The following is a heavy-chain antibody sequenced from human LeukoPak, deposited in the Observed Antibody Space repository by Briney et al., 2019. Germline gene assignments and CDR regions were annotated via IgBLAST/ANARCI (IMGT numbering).Heavy chain of an antibody. V-gene: IGHV3-7*03. CDR3: ARDGLTTGFDALDY. CDR1: AFTFTNYW. D-gene: IGHD2/OR15-2a*01. CDR2: INQDGSEK. J-gene: IGHJ4*02. Sequence: GGSLRLSCAASAFTFTNYWMTWVRQAPGKGLEWVANINQDGSEKYYVDSVKGRFTISRDNAKNSLYLQMNSLRAEDTVVYYCARDGLTTGFDALDYWGQGTLVTVSS.